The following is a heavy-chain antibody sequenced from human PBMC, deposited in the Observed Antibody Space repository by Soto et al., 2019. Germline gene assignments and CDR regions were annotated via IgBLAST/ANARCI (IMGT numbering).Heavy chain of an antibody. CDR1: GYSFTDYD. CDR3: ARGDSTDCSNGVCSFFYHHDMDV. J-gene: IGHJ6*02. V-gene: IGHV1-2*04. Sequence: ATVKVSCKASGYSFTDYDIYLVLQAPGQGLHWLGLINPKSGGTRTAQEFQGWVTLTTDTSISTASMALTRLTSDDTAIYYCARGDSTDCSNGVCSFFYHHDMDVWGQGTPVTVSS. CDR2: INPKSGGT. D-gene: IGHD2-8*01.